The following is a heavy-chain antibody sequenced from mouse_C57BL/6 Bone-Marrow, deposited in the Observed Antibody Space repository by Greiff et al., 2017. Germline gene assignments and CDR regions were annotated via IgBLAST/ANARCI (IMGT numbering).Heavy chain of an antibody. CDR1: GFTFSDYG. J-gene: IGHJ3*01. D-gene: IGHD2-10*01. Sequence: EVNVVESGGGLVQPGGSLKLSCAASGFTFSDYGMAWVRQAPRKGPEWVAFISNLAYSIYYADTVTGRFTISRDNAKNNLYLQMSHLKSEDTAMYYCARDLLWFAYWGQGTLVTVSA. V-gene: IGHV5-15*01. CDR3: ARDLLWFAY. CDR2: ISNLAYSI.